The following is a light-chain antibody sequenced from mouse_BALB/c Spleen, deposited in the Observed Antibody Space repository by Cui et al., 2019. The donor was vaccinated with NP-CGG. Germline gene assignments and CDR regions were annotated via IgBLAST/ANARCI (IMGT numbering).Light chain of an antibody. Sequence: QAVVTQESAPTTSPGETVTLICRSSTGAVTTNNYANWVQEKPDHLFTGLIGGTNNRAPGVPARFSGSLIGDKAALTITGAQTEDEAIYFCALWYSNHWVFGGGTKLTVL. CDR2: GTN. CDR1: TGAVTTNNY. V-gene: IGLV1*01. CDR3: ALWYSNHWV. J-gene: IGLJ1*01.